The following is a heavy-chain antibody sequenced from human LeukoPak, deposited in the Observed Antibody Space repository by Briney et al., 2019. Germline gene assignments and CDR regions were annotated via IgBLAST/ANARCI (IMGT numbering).Heavy chain of an antibody. Sequence: GGSLRLSCAASGFTFSDYCMNWVRQAPGKGLEWVSTINGGGTSAYYADSVKGRFTISRDNSKNTLYLQMNSLRAEDTAEYYCAKDSXGWYXXGSXYFDYWGQGTLVTVSS. CDR2: INGGGTSA. D-gene: IGHD6-19*01. CDR1: GFTFSDYC. J-gene: IGHJ4*02. CDR3: AKDSXGWYXXGSXYFDY. V-gene: IGHV3-23*01.